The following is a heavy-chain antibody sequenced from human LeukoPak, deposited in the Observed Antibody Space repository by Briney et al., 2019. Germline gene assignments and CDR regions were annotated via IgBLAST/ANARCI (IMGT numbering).Heavy chain of an antibody. CDR3: ARRHSVLTDPLSHYYYYMDV. D-gene: IGHD5/OR15-5a*01. CDR1: GYNFMNYG. V-gene: IGHV1-18*01. J-gene: IGHJ6*03. CDR2: TGTKNGNT. Sequence: ASVKVSCKASGYNFMNYGISWGRQAPGQGLEWMGLTGTKNGNTNFGQNFLGRVTLTADTSTTTVYMELTSLRSDDTATYYCARRHSVLTDPLSHYYYYMDVWGKGTTVIVSS.